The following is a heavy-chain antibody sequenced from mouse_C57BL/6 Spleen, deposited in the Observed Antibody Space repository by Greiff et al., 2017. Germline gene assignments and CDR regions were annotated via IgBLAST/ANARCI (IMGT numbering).Heavy chain of an antibody. D-gene: IGHD1-1*01. Sequence: QVQLQQPGAELVKPGASVKLSCKASGYTFTSYWMHWVKQRPGQGLEWIGMIHPNSGSTNYNEKFKSKATLTVDKSSSTAYMQLSSLTSEDSAVYYCARAGSSYGGYAMDYWGQGTSVTVSS. CDR3: ARAGSSYGGYAMDY. J-gene: IGHJ4*01. CDR2: IHPNSGST. CDR1: GYTFTSYW. V-gene: IGHV1-64*01.